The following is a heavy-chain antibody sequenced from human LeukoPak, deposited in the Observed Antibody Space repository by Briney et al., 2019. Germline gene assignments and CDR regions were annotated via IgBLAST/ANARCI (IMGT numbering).Heavy chain of an antibody. V-gene: IGHV4-34*01. Sequence: SETLSLTCDVSGVSFSTYYWSWIRQSPEKGLEWIGEVNHSGYTNLNPSLKSRVTISVDTSKNQFSLKLSSVTAADTAVYYCARQIYGSDYGGQGTLVTVSS. D-gene: IGHD4-17*01. J-gene: IGHJ4*02. CDR3: ARQIYGSDY. CDR2: VNHSGYT. CDR1: GVSFSTYY.